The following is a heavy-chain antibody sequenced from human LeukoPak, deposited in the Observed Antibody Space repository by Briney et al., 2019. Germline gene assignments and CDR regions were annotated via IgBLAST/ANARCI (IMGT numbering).Heavy chain of an antibody. J-gene: IGHJ4*02. CDR1: GYTFTSYY. CDR3: ARGWLGVAGPFDY. Sequence: ASVKVSCKASGYTFTSYYMHWVRQAPGQGLEWMGIINPSGGSTSYAQKFQGRVTITRNTSISTAYMELSSLRSEDTAVYYCARGWLGVAGPFDYWGQGTLVTVSS. CDR2: INPSGGST. D-gene: IGHD6-19*01. V-gene: IGHV1-46*01.